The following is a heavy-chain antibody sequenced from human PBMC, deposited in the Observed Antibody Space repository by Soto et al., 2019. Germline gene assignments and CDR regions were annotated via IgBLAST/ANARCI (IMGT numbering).Heavy chain of an antibody. J-gene: IGHJ4*02. D-gene: IGHD3-22*01. CDR1: GGTFSSYA. CDR2: IIPIFGTA. Sequence: SVKVSCKASGGTFSSYAISWVRQAPGQGLEWMGGIIPIFGTADYAQKFQGRITITADESTSTAYMELNSLRSEDTAVYYCASNYYYDSSGYYYIYFDYWGQGTLVTVS. V-gene: IGHV1-69*13. CDR3: ASNYYYDSSGYYYIYFDY.